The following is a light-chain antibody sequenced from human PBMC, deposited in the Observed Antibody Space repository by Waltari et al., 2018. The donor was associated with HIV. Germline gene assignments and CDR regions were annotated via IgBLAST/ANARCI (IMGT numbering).Light chain of an antibody. V-gene: IGLV4-69*01. Sequence: VLTQSPSASASLGDSVKLTCTLDSGHITYAIAWHQHRPEKGPRFLMKINSDGSHYKGDDIPDRCSGSSSGAERFLIISRVQSDDEADYYCQSWGAGGVFGGGTKRTVL. CDR1: SGHITYA. CDR2: INSDGSH. J-gene: IGLJ3*02. CDR3: QSWGAGGV.